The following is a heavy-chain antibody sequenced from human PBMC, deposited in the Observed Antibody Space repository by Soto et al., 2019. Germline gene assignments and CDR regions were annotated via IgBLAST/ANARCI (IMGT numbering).Heavy chain of an antibody. Sequence: EAQLVESGGGLVNPGGSLRLSCVVSGFPFSTSNMNWVRQAPGKGLEWVSFISRSSTYIYYAYSVKGRFTISRDDAENSLFLQMNSLRAEDTAVYYCVRGVLPISSTSWFDPWGQGTLVTVSS. J-gene: IGHJ5*02. CDR1: GFPFSTSN. CDR2: ISRSSTYI. CDR3: VRGVLPISSTSWFDP. D-gene: IGHD3-16*01. V-gene: IGHV3-21*01.